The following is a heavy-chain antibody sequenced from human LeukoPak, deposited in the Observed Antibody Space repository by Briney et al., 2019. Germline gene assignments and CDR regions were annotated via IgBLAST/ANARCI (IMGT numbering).Heavy chain of an antibody. CDR1: GFTFSDYD. CDR3: ARGGHSGYDFDY. V-gene: IGHV3-13*04. CDR2: IGTGGDT. D-gene: IGHD5-12*01. Sequence: GGSLRLSCAASGFTFSDYDMHWVRQRTGLGLEWVSRIGTGGDTQYPGSVKGRFTISRENAKNSLYLQMNSLRAGDTAVYYCARGGHSGYDFDYWGQGTLVTVSS. J-gene: IGHJ4*02.